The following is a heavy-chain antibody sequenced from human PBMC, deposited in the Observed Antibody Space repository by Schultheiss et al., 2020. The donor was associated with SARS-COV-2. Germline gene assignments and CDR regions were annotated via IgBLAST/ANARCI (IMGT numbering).Heavy chain of an antibody. V-gene: IGHV4-61*08. D-gene: IGHD4-11*01. CDR1: GGSISSGDYY. CDR3: ARGYSNSKPYYYYGMDV. Sequence: SETLSLTCTVSGGSISSGDYYWSWIRQPPGKGLEWIGYIYYSGSTNYNPSLKSRVTISVDTSKNQFSLKLSSVTAADTAVYYCARGYSNSKPYYYYGMDVWGQGTTVTVSS. CDR2: IYYSGST. J-gene: IGHJ6*02.